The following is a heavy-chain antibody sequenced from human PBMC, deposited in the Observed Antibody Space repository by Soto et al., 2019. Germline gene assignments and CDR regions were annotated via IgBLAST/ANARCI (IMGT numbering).Heavy chain of an antibody. CDR2: ISYDGSNK. D-gene: IGHD1-26*01. Sequence: PGGSLRLSCAASGFTFGSYGMHWVRQAPGKGLEWVAVISYDGSNKYYADSVKGRFTISRDNSKNTLYLQMNSLRAEDTAVYYCAKEGSFSGSYYFDYWGQGTLVTVSS. CDR1: GFTFGSYG. J-gene: IGHJ4*02. V-gene: IGHV3-30*18. CDR3: AKEGSFSGSYYFDY.